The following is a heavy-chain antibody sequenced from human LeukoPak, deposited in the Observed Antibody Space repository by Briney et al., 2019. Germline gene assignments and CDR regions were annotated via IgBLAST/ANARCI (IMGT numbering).Heavy chain of an antibody. Sequence: SETLSLTCTVSGGSISSGGYFWSWIRQPPGKGLEWIGYIYDSVSTYYNPSLRSRVTISVDRPKNQFSLKLSSVTAADTAVYYCARSWDGSGTLDWFDSWGQGTLVTVSS. V-gene: IGHV4-30-2*01. CDR3: ARSWDGSGTLDWFDS. CDR1: GGSISSGGYF. CDR2: IYDSVST. J-gene: IGHJ5*01. D-gene: IGHD3-10*01.